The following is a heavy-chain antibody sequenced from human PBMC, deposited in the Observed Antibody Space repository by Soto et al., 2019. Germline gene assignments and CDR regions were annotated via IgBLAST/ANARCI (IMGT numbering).Heavy chain of an antibody. V-gene: IGHV4-4*02. CDR1: GDSISSSYW. CDR2: IYHSGST. J-gene: IGHJ6*02. D-gene: IGHD3-10*01. Sequence: QVQLQESGPGLVKPSGTLSLTCAVSGDSISSSYWWSWVRQPPGKGLEWIGEIYHSGSTNYNPSLKHRATISVDKSKNQFSLQLSSVTAADTAVDYCARVSGSYYSGMDVWGQGTTVTVSS. CDR3: ARVSGSYYSGMDV.